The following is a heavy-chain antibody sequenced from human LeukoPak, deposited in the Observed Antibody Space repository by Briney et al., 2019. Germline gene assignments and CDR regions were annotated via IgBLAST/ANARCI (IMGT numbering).Heavy chain of an antibody. D-gene: IGHD3-3*01. CDR3: ASIPDFWRDGWFDP. V-gene: IGHV5-51*01. CDR1: GYTFSNYW. CDR2: IYPGDSDT. J-gene: IGHJ5*02. Sequence: GESLKISCKGSGYTFSNYWIGWVRQMPGKGLEWMGIIYPGDSDTRYSPSFQGQVTISADKSISTAYLQWSSLKASDTAMYYCASIPDFWRDGWFDPWGQGTLVTVSS.